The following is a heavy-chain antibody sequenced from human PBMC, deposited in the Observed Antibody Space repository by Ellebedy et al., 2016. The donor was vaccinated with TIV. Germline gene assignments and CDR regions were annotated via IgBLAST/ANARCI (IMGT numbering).Heavy chain of an antibody. CDR2: IYPGDSDT. D-gene: IGHD2-2*01. Sequence: GESLKISCKGSGHTFTSYWIGWVRQMPGKGPEWMGIIYPGDSDTRYSPSFQGQVTISADKSINSAYLQWNSLKASDSARYYCARLARGGRTTSAAYFDFWGQGTLVTVSS. V-gene: IGHV5-51*01. CDR3: ARLARGGRTTSAAYFDF. CDR1: GHTFTSYW. J-gene: IGHJ4*02.